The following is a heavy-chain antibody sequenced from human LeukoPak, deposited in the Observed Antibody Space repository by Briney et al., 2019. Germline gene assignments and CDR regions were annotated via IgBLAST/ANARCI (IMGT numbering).Heavy chain of an antibody. CDR1: GFSFSDNG. V-gene: IGHV3-30*18. D-gene: IGHD3-16*01. CDR2: ISHNGHDE. Sequence: GGSLRLSCEASGFSFSDNGMHWVRQAPGKGLEWVADISHNGHDEYYADSVKGRFTISRDHSKNTVDLQLNSLREEDTAVYYCAKDLRGQRAIDHWGQGILVTVSS. J-gene: IGHJ4*02. CDR3: AKDLRGQRAIDH.